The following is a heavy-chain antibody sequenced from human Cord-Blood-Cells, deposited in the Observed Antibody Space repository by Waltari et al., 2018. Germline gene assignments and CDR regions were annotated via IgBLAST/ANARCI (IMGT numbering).Heavy chain of an antibody. V-gene: IGHV3-7*01. J-gene: IGHJ6*03. D-gene: IGHD7-27*01. CDR1: GFTFSSYW. CDR3: ARTANWGYYYYYYMDV. CDR2: IKQDGREK. Sequence: EVQLVESGGGLVQPGGSLRLSCAASGFTFSSYWMSWVRQAPGKGLEWVANIKQDGREKYYVDSVKGRFTISRDNAKNSLYLQMNSLRAEDTAVYYCARTANWGYYYYYYMDVWGKGTTVTVSS.